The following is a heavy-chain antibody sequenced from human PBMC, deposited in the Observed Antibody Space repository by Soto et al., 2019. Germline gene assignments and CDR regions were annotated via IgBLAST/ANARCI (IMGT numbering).Heavy chain of an antibody. V-gene: IGHV3-30-3*01. Sequence: QVQLVESGGGVVQPGRSLRLSCAASGFTFSSYAMHWVRQAPGKGLEWVAVISYDGSNKYYADSVKGRFTISRDNSKNTLYLQMNSLRAEDTAVYYCARDFRSSGWYVGWFDPWGQGTLVTVSS. CDR2: ISYDGSNK. D-gene: IGHD6-19*01. CDR1: GFTFSSYA. J-gene: IGHJ5*02. CDR3: ARDFRSSGWYVGWFDP.